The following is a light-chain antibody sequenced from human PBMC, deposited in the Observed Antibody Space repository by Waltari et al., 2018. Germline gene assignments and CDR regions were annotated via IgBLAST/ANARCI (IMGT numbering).Light chain of an antibody. CDR1: QSVSDN. Sequence: EKVMTQSPATLSVSPGGRATLSCWASQSVSDNLAWYQQKPGQPPRLLIYGSSIRATGVPDRFSGSGSGTEFTLTISSLQSEDFAIYYCQQYNNRPTFGGGTKVQIK. J-gene: IGKJ4*01. V-gene: IGKV3-15*01. CDR2: GSS. CDR3: QQYNNRPT.